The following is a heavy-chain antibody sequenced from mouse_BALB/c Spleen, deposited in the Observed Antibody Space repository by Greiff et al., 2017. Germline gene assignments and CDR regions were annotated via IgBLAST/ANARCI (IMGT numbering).Heavy chain of an antibody. CDR2: IRNKANGYTT. Sequence: EVKVEESGGGLVQPGGSLRLSCATSGFTFTDYYMSWVRQPPGKALEWLGFIRNKANGYTTEYSASVKGRFTISRDNSQSILYLQMNTLRAEDSATYYCARGGNFDYWGQGTTLTVSS. V-gene: IGHV7-3*02. CDR3: ARGGNFDY. D-gene: IGHD2-14*01. J-gene: IGHJ2*01. CDR1: GFTFTDYY.